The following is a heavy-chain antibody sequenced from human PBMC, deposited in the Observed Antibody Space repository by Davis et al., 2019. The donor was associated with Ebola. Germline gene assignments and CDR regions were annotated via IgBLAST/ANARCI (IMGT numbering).Heavy chain of an antibody. J-gene: IGHJ4*02. CDR3: ARDTGIRYVSLGY. V-gene: IGHV1-3*01. D-gene: IGHD3-9*01. CDR1: GYTFTDFD. CDR2: INAGNGNM. Sequence: AASVKVSCKASGYTFTDFDMHWVRQAPGQGLEWMGWINAGNGNMRYSQKFQGRVTITRDTSASTVYMELSSLRSEDTAVHYCARDTGIRYVSLGYWGQGTLVIVSS.